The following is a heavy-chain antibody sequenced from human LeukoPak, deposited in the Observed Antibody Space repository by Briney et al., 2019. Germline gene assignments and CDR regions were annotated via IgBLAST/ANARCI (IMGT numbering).Heavy chain of an antibody. D-gene: IGHD2-21*02. J-gene: IGHJ4*02. CDR3: ARGTVTAPDY. CDR2: ILNDGSIE. CDR1: GFTFSSYV. Sequence: GGSLRLSCAASGFTFSSYVMHWVRQAPGKGLEWVAVILNDGSIEKYADSVKGRFTISRDNSKNTLYLQMNSLRPEDTAVYYCARGTVTAPDYWGQGTLVTVSS. V-gene: IGHV3-30-3*01.